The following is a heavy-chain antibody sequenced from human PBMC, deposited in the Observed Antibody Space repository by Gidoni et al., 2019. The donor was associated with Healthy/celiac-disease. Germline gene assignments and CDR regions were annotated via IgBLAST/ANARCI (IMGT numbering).Heavy chain of an antibody. CDR3: SGYCSSTSCYYGMDV. D-gene: IGHD2-2*03. Sequence: QVHLVQSVAEVNTPGSSVKVSCKASVGPFLSYAISWVRQAPGQGLEWMGRIIPILGIANYAQKFQGRDTITADKATSTAYMELSSLRSEDTAVYYCSGYCSSTSCYYGMDVWGQGTTVTVSS. CDR1: VGPFLSYA. CDR2: IIPILGIA. V-gene: IGHV1-69*04. J-gene: IGHJ6*02.